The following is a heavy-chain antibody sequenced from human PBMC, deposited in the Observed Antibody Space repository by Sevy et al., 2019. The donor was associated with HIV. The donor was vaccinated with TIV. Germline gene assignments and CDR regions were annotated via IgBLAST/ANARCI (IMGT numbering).Heavy chain of an antibody. Sequence: GGSLRLSCAASGFNVNDIYINCVRQAPGKGLEWVSVMYSGGGTYYAESVKGRFTISRDDSKNTLYLQMSSLRVEDAAVYYCARDWRVRNYRAMDVWGPGTTVIVSS. CDR2: MYSGGGT. CDR1: GFNVNDIY. D-gene: IGHD2-21*01. J-gene: IGHJ6*02. V-gene: IGHV3-53*01. CDR3: ARDWRVRNYRAMDV.